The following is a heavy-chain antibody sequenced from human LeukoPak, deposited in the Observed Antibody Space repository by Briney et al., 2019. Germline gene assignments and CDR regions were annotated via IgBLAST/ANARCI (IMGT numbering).Heavy chain of an antibody. V-gene: IGHV3-23*01. CDR1: GFTFSSYA. CDR2: FSGSGGST. D-gene: IGHD1-26*01. Sequence: GGSLRLSCAASGFTFSSYAMSWVRQAPGKGLKWVSTFSGSGGSTYYADSVKGRFTISRDNSKNTLYLQMNSLRAEDTAVYYCAKGRYSGNYHIDYWGQGTLVTVSS. J-gene: IGHJ4*02. CDR3: AKGRYSGNYHIDY.